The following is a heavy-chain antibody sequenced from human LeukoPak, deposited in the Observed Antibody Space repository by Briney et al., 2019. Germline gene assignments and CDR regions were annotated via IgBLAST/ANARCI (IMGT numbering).Heavy chain of an antibody. CDR1: GFTFSSYA. D-gene: IGHD4-17*01. V-gene: IGHV3-23*01. Sequence: PGGSLRLSCAASGFTFSSYAMNWVRQAPGKGLEWVSPISNSGGNTYYTDSVKGRFTISRDNSKNTLYLQMNSLRAEDTAVYYCARERPGSLVTTGGMDVWGQGTTVTVSS. CDR3: ARERPGSLVTTGGMDV. CDR2: ISNSGGNT. J-gene: IGHJ6*02.